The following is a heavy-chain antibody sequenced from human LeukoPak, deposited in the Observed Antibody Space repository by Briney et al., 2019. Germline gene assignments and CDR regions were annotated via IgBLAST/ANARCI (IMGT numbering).Heavy chain of an antibody. Sequence: QPGGSLRLSCAASGFTFSSYWMSWVRQAPGKGLEWVANIKQDGSEKYYVDSEKGRFTISRDNAKNSLYLQMNSLRAEDTAVYYCASIQGYYYGSGSQSFDYWGQGTLVTVSS. CDR3: ASIQGYYYGSGSQSFDY. D-gene: IGHD3-10*01. CDR1: GFTFSSYW. CDR2: IKQDGSEK. J-gene: IGHJ4*02. V-gene: IGHV3-7*01.